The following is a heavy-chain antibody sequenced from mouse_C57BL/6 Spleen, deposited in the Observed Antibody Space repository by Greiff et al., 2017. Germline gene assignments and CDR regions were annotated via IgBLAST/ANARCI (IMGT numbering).Heavy chain of an antibody. J-gene: IGHJ4*01. CDR1: GYAFSSYW. CDR2: IYPGDGDT. D-gene: IGHD1-1*01. CDR3: ARWDYGSSSYAMDY. Sequence: QVQLQQSGAELVKPGASVKISCEASGYAFSSYWMNWVKQRPGKGLEWIGQIYPGDGDTNYNGKFKGKATLTADKSSSTAYMQLSSLTSEDSAVYLCARWDYGSSSYAMDYWGQGTSVTVSS. V-gene: IGHV1-80*01.